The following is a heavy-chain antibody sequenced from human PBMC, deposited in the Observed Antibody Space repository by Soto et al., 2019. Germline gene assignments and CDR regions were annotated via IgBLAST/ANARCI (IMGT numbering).Heavy chain of an antibody. J-gene: IGHJ5*02. CDR1: GYTFTSYG. CDR3: AGCIAAAGIIDP. Sequence: ASVKVSCKASGYTFTSYGISWVRQAPGQGLEWMGWISAYNGNTNYAQKLQGRVTMTTDTSTSTAYMELRSLRSDDTAVYYCAGCIAAAGIIDPWGQGXLVTVYS. D-gene: IGHD6-13*01. V-gene: IGHV1-18*01. CDR2: ISAYNGNT.